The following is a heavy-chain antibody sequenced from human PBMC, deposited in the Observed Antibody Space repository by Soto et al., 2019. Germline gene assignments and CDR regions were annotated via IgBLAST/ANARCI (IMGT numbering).Heavy chain of an antibody. D-gene: IGHD2-8*01. J-gene: IGHJ3*02. V-gene: IGHV5-10-1*01. Sequence: LGESLKISCKGSGYSFTNYWITWVRQMPGKGLEWLGRVDPTDSYSNYSPSFQGHVTISADKSISTAYLQWSSLKASDTAMYYCARLNIVLMVYADAFDIWGQGTMVTVSS. CDR3: ARLNIVLMVYADAFDI. CDR2: VDPTDSYS. CDR1: GYSFTNYW.